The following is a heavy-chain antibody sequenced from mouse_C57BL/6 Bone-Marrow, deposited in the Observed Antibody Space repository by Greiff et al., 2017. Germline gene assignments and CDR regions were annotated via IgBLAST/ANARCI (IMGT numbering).Heavy chain of an antibody. J-gene: IGHJ1*03. CDR3: AIFITTVVRYFDV. Sequence: QVQLQQPGAELVKPGASVKVSCKASGYTFTSYWMHWVKQRPGQGLEWIGRIHPSDSDTNYNQKFKGKATLTVDKSSSTAYMQLSILTSEDSAVYYCAIFITTVVRYFDVWGTGTTVTVSS. CDR1: GYTFTSYW. D-gene: IGHD1-1*01. CDR2: IHPSDSDT. V-gene: IGHV1-74*01.